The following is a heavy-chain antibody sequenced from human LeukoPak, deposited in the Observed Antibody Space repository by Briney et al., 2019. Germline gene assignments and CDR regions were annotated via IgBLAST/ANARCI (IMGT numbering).Heavy chain of an antibody. V-gene: IGHV4-34*01. CDR1: GGSISSYY. Sequence: SETLSLTCTVSGGSISSYYWSWIRQPPGKGLEWIGEINHSGSTNYNPSLKSRVTISVDTSKNQFSLKLSSVTAADTAVYYRAREVQDTAMVIDYWGQGTLVTVSS. D-gene: IGHD5-18*01. J-gene: IGHJ4*02. CDR3: AREVQDTAMVIDY. CDR2: INHSGST.